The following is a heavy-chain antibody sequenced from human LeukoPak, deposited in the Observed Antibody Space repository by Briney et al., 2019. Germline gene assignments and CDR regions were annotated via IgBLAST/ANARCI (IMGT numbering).Heavy chain of an antibody. CDR3: ARGGLRYFDWLSSSLDY. J-gene: IGHJ4*02. CDR2: IKQDGSEK. D-gene: IGHD3-9*01. Sequence: PGGSLRLSCAASGFTFSSYAMHWVRQAPGKGLEWVANIKQDGSEKYYVDSVKGRFTISRDNAKNSLYLQMNSLRAEDTAVYYCARGGLRYFDWLSSSLDYWGQGALVTVSS. V-gene: IGHV3-7*01. CDR1: GFTFSSYA.